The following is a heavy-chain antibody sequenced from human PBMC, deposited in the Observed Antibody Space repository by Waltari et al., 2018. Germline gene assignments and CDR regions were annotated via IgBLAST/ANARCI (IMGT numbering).Heavy chain of an antibody. D-gene: IGHD2-15*01. CDR3: AIGRCGGSCYPMRTTVRGSTGYMDV. CDR1: GGSFSGYY. CDR2: INHRGST. V-gene: IGHV4-34*01. J-gene: IGHJ6*03. Sequence: QVQLQQWGAGLLKPSETLSLTCAVYGGSFSGYYWSWIRQPPGKGLEWFGEINHRGSTNHNPSLKSRVTISVDTSKNQFSLKLSSVTAADTAVYYCAIGRCGGSCYPMRTTVRGSTGYMDVWGKGTTVTVSS.